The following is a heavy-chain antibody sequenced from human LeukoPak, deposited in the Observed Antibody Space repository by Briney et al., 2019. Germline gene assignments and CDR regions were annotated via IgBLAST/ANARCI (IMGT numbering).Heavy chain of an antibody. J-gene: IGHJ4*02. V-gene: IGHV4-4*07. CDR2: IFSSGRN. Sequence: PSETLSLTCSVSGGSITHYYRSWIRQPAGKGPEWIGRIFSSGRNNYNPSLKSRLLVSVDSSKNQFSLRLSSVTAADTAVYYCAREAGDYDASGYPPSPYYFDLWGQGTLVTVSS. D-gene: IGHD3-22*01. CDR3: AREAGDYDASGYPPSPYYFDL. CDR1: GGSITHYY.